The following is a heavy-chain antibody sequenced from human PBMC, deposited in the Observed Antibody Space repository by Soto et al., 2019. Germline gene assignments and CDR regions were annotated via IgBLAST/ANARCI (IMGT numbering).Heavy chain of an antibody. CDR3: ARDQVGSAYPVDY. D-gene: IGHD3-22*01. J-gene: IGHJ4*02. CDR2: IWYDGTTK. Sequence: GGSLRLSCAASGFTFSTYGMHWVRQAPGKGLEWVAVIWYDGTTKYYADSVKGRFTISRDNSETTLYLQMNSLRAEDTAVYYCARDQVGSAYPVDYWGQGTLVTVSS. CDR1: GFTFSTYG. V-gene: IGHV3-33*01.